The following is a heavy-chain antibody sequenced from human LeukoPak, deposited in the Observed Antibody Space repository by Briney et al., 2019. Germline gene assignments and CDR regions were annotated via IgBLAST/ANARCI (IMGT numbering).Heavy chain of an antibody. J-gene: IGHJ3*02. CDR1: GYTFTGYY. CDR3: ARERYDFWSGYQDGAFDI. V-gene: IGHV1-2*06. Sequence: ASVKVSCKASGYTFTGYYMHWVRQAPGQGLEWMGRINPNSGGTNYAQKFQGRVTMTRDTSISTAYMELSRLRSDDTAVYYCARERYDFWSGYQDGAFDIWGQGTMVTVSS. CDR2: INPNSGGT. D-gene: IGHD3-3*01.